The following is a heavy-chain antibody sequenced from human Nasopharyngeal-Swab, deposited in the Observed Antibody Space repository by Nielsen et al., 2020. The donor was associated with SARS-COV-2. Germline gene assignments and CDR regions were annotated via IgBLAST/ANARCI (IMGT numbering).Heavy chain of an antibody. CDR1: GGTFSSYA. D-gene: IGHD4-23*01. CDR2: INVANGDT. V-gene: IGHV1-3*01. J-gene: IGHJ4*02. CDR3: ARDPDGWKPFDH. Sequence: ASVKVSCKASGGTFSSYAISWVRQAPGQGLEWLGWINVANGDTRYSQKFQGRVTITRDTSASTGYMELTSLRSEDTAVYYCARDPDGWKPFDHWGQGTLVTVSS.